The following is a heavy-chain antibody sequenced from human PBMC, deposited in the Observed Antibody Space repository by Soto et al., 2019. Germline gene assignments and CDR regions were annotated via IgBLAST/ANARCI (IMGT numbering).Heavy chain of an antibody. CDR2: IYYSGST. CDR1: GGCISSYY. J-gene: IGHJ4*02. Sequence: SETLSLTCTVSGGCISSYYWSWIRQPPGKGLEWIGYIYYSGSTNYNPSLKSRVTISVDTSKNQFSLKLSSVTAADTAVYYCARDVNWSIDYWGQGTLVTVSS. CDR3: ARDVNWSIDY. V-gene: IGHV4-59*01.